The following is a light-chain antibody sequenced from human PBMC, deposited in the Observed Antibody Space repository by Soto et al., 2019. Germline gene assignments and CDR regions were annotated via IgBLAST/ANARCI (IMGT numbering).Light chain of an antibody. V-gene: IGLV2-23*01. CDR2: EGS. Sequence: SVSGSPGQSITISCTGTSSDVGSYNLVSWYQQHPGKAPKLMIYEGSKRPSGVSNRFSGSKSGNTASLTISGLQAEDEADYYCCSYAGSSTPYVFGTGTKVTVL. CDR3: CSYAGSSTPYV. CDR1: SSDVGSYNL. J-gene: IGLJ1*01.